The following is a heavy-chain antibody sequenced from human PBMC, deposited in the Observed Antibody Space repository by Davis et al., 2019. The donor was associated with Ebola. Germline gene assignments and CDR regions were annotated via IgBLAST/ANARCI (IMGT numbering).Heavy chain of an antibody. CDR3: ARGGYNWNERYYYYYYMDV. Sequence: SETLSLTCAVYGGSFSGYYWSWIRQPPGKGLEWIGEINHSGSTNYNPSLKSRVTISVDTSKNQFSLKLSSVTAADTAVYYCARGGYNWNERYYYYYYMDVWGKGTTVTVSS. CDR1: GGSFSGYY. J-gene: IGHJ6*03. D-gene: IGHD1-20*01. V-gene: IGHV4-34*01. CDR2: INHSGST.